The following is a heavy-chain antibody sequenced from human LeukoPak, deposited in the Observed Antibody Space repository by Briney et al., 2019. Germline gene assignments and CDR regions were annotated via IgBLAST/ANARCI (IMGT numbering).Heavy chain of an antibody. CDR3: ARSYNSAWLDY. CDR1: GFTVSSSY. CDR2: VYSGGSI. V-gene: IGHV3-53*04. D-gene: IGHD6-19*01. J-gene: IGHJ4*02. Sequence: PGGSLRLSCVASGFTVSSSYMSWVRQAPGKGLEWVSIVYSGGSIYYADSVKGRFTTSRHNSNNTLDLQMNSLRTEDTAMYYCARSYNSAWLDYWGQGTLVTVSS.